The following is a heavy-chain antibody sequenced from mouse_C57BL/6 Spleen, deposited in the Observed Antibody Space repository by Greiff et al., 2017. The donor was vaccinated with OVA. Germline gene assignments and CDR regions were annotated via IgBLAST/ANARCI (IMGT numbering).Heavy chain of an antibody. CDR2: IDPSDSYT. V-gene: IGHV1-50*01. Sequence: VKLVESGAELVKPGASVKLSCKASGYTFTSYWMQWVKQRPGQGLEWIGEIDPSDSYTNYNQKFKGKATLTVDTSSSTAYMQLSSLTSEDSAVYYCARGGGFAYWGQGTLVTVSA. CDR3: ARGGGFAY. CDR1: GYTFTSYW. J-gene: IGHJ3*01.